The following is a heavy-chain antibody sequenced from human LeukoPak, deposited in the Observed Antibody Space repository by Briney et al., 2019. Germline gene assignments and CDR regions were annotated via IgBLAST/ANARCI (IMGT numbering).Heavy chain of an antibody. V-gene: IGHV3-48*03. CDR3: AKEGDYGEIDS. CDR2: ISTSGRKM. J-gene: IGHJ4*02. CDR1: EVTLMNSE. Sequence: GGSLRLSCRTSEVTLMNSEMHWVRRAPGKGLEWLSFISTSGRKMSYADSVKGRFTISRANTKNSLYLQMSSLTVDDTGVYYCAKEGDYGEIDSWGPESQVTVSS. D-gene: IGHD3-16*01.